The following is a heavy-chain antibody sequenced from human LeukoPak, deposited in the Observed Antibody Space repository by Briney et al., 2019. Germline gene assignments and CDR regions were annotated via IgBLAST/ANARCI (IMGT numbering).Heavy chain of an antibody. D-gene: IGHD3-16*01. V-gene: IGHV4-39*07. CDR3: ARVLRGGYGDY. CDR2: IYYSGST. J-gene: IGHJ4*02. CDR1: GGSISSSSYY. Sequence: SETLSLTCTVSGGSISSSSYYWGWLRQPPGKGLEWIGSIYYSGSTYYNPSLKGRVTISVDTSKNQFSLKLSSVTAADTAVYYCARVLRGGYGDYWGQGTLVTVSS.